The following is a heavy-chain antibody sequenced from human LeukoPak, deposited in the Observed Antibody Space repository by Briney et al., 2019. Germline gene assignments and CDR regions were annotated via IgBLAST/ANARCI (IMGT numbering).Heavy chain of an antibody. CDR1: GLTFISYW. V-gene: IGHV3-7*03. Sequence: QSGGSLRLSWAASGLTFISYWMRWVRQAPGKGREWVANIKQDGSEKYYVDSVKGRFTLSRDNAKNSLYLQMNSLRAEDTAVYYCARSGRGGYDYPYYFDYWGQGTLVTVSS. D-gene: IGHD5-12*01. CDR3: ARSGRGGYDYPYYFDY. CDR2: IKQDGSEK. J-gene: IGHJ4*02.